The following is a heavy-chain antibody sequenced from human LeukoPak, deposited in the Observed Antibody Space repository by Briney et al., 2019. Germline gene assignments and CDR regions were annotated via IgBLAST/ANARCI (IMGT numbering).Heavy chain of an antibody. D-gene: IGHD6-13*01. J-gene: IGHJ4*02. CDR3: ARATAGIAAAGMLRGFYFDY. CDR1: GGSISSGDYY. CDR2: IYYSGST. Sequence: SQTLSLTCTVSGGSISSGDYYWSWIRQPPGKGLEWIGYIYYSGSTYYNPSLKSRVTISVDTSKNQFSLKLSSVTAADTAVYYCARATAGIAAAGMLRGFYFDYWGQGTLVTVSS. V-gene: IGHV4-30-4*08.